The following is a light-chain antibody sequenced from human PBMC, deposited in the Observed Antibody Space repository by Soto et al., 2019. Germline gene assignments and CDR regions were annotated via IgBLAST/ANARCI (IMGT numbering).Light chain of an antibody. J-gene: IGLJ2*01. CDR2: SNN. Sequence: QSVLTQPPSASGTPGQRVTISCSGSSSNIGSNTVNWYQQLPGTAPKLLIYSNNQRPSGVPVPFSGSKSGTSASLAISGLQSEDEDDYYCAAWDDSLNVHVVFGGGAKVTVL. CDR3: AAWDDSLNVHVV. V-gene: IGLV1-44*01. CDR1: SSNIGSNT.